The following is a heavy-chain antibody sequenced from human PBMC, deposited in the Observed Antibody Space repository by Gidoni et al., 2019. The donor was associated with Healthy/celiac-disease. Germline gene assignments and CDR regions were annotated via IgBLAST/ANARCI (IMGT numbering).Heavy chain of an antibody. V-gene: IGHV3-23*01. J-gene: IGHJ4*02. CDR3: AKDGSTVVGYFDY. Sequence: EVQLLESGGGLVQPGGSLRLSCAASGFTFSSYAMSWVRQAPGKGLEWVSAISVSGGSTYYADAVKGRFTISRDNSKNTLYLQMNSLRAEDTAVYYCAKDGSTVVGYFDYWGQGTLVTVSS. CDR2: ISVSGGST. CDR1: GFTFSSYA. D-gene: IGHD4-17*01.